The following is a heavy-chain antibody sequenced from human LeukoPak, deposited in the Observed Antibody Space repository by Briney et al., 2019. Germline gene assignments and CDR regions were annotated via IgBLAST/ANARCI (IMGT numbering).Heavy chain of an antibody. V-gene: IGHV4-31*03. J-gene: IGHJ4*02. D-gene: IGHD3-22*01. CDR3: SRGLDSRKLGY. CDR1: GASFNSDDQY. Sequence: SETLSLTCTVSGASFNSDDQYWNWIRQSPGKGLEWIGSIHPSGMLYNNPSLESRVTMSRDTSKNQFSLNLNSVTAADTAVYYCSRGLDSRKLGYWGQGILVTVPS. CDR2: IHPSGML.